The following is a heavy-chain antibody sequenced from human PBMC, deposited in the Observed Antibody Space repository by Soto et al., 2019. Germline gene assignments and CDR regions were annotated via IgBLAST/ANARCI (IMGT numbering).Heavy chain of an antibody. J-gene: IGHJ6*02. Sequence: ASVKVSCKASGDTFTGYYMHWVRQAPGQGLEWMGWINPNCGGTNYAQKFQGWVTMTRDTSISTAYMELSRLRSDDTAVYYCARDHSVGYYYYGMDVWGQGTTVTVSS. D-gene: IGHD2-2*01. CDR2: INPNCGGT. CDR3: ARDHSVGYYYYGMDV. V-gene: IGHV1-2*04. CDR1: GDTFTGYY.